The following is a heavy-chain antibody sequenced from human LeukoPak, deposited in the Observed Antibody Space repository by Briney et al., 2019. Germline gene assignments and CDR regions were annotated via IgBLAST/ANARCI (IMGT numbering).Heavy chain of an antibody. CDR3: VRDYCSGGSCYESKWFDP. J-gene: IGHJ5*02. CDR2: IWFDGINT. Sequence: PGTSLRLSCAASGFTFSIYGMHWVRQAPGKGLEWVAVIWFDGINTNHADSVKGRSTVSRDNSKNTLFLQMNSLRAEDTAVYFCVRDYCSGGSCYESKWFDPWGQGTLVTVSS. CDR1: GFTFSIYG. V-gene: IGHV3-33*01. D-gene: IGHD2-15*01.